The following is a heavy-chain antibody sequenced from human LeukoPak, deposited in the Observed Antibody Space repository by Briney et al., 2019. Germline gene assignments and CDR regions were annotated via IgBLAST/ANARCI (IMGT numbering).Heavy chain of an antibody. J-gene: IGHJ3*02. V-gene: IGHV4-34*01. CDR3: ARGRLMYYDSSGYYYDAFDI. CDR2: INHSGST. Sequence: SETLSLTCAVYGGSFSGYYWSWIRQPPGKGLEWIGEINHSGSTNYNPSLKSRVTISVDTSKNQFSLKLSSVTAADTAVYYCARGRLMYYDSSGYYYDAFDIWGQGTMVTVSS. CDR1: GGSFSGYY. D-gene: IGHD3-22*01.